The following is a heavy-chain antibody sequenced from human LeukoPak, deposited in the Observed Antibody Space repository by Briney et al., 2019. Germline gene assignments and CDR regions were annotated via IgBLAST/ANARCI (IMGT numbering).Heavy chain of an antibody. CDR1: GYTFTSYG. D-gene: IGHD4-17*01. V-gene: IGHV1-8*02. Sequence: ASVKVSCKASGYTFTSYGISWVRQAPGQGLEWMGWMNPNSGNTGYAQKFQGRVTMTRNTSISTAYMELSSLRSEDTAVYYCARVPPRPPYRRLYGDSYLNWFDPWGQGTLVTVSS. J-gene: IGHJ5*02. CDR2: MNPNSGNT. CDR3: ARVPPRPPYRRLYGDSYLNWFDP.